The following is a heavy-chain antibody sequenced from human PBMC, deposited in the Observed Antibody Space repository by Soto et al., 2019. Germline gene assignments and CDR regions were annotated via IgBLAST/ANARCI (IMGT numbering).Heavy chain of an antibody. CDR1: GITLSSSW. CDR3: ARDPYDRGGYAAFDI. J-gene: IGHJ3*02. CDR2: IKEDGSEK. Sequence: GGSLRLSCAASGITLSSSWMTWVRQAPGKGLEWVANIKEDGSEKKYVHSVKGRFTVSRDNAKNSLFLNMDSLSADDTAVYCCARDPYDRGGYAAFDIWGKGTMVTVSS. V-gene: IGHV3-7*04. D-gene: IGHD3-22*01.